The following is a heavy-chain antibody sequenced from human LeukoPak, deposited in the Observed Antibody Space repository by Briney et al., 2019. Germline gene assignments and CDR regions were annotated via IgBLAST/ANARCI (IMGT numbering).Heavy chain of an antibody. V-gene: IGHV4-31*03. Sequence: AQTLALTCTVSGGSISSGGYYWSWIRQHPGKGLEWIGYTYYSGSTYYNPSLKRRVTISVDTSKNQFSLKLSSVTAADPAVYYCAREGSYGYFDYWGQGTLVTVSS. J-gene: IGHJ4*02. CDR2: TYYSGST. D-gene: IGHD5-18*01. CDR1: GGSISSGGYY. CDR3: AREGSYGYFDY.